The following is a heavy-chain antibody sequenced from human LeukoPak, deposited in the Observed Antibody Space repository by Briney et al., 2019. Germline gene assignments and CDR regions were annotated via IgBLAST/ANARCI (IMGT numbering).Heavy chain of an antibody. CDR2: IYYAGST. CDR1: GGSFSSNSYY. J-gene: IGHJ4*02. D-gene: IGHD4-17*01. CDR3: ARLAYSGDYVNY. V-gene: IGHV4-39*01. Sequence: PSETLSLTCTVSGGSFSSNSYYWGWIRQPPGKGLEWIGSIYYAGSTYYNPSLKSRVTLYVDTSKNQFSLNLNSVTAADTAVYYCARLAYSGDYVNYWGQGTLATVSS.